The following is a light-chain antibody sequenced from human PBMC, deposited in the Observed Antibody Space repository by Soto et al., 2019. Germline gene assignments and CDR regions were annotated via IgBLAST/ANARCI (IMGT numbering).Light chain of an antibody. CDR3: GTWDSSLSAEV. V-gene: IGLV1-51*02. CDR2: ENN. J-gene: IGLJ3*02. Sequence: QSVLTQPPSVSAAPGQTVTISCSGSSSNIGNNYVSWYQQLPGTAPKLLIYENNKRPSGIPDRFSGSKSGTSATLGITGLQTGDEDDYYCGTWDSSLSAEVFGGGTKLTVL. CDR1: SSNIGNNY.